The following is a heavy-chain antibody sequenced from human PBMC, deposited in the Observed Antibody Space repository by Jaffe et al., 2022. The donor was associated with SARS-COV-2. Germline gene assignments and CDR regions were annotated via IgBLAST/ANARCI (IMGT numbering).Heavy chain of an antibody. CDR1: GYTFTSYA. CDR3: ARDTGTTGLRYYMDV. V-gene: IGHV1-3*01. Sequence: QVQLVQSGAEVKKPGASVKVSCKASGYTFTSYAMHWVRQAPGQRLEWMGWINAGNGNTKYSQKFQGRVTITRDTSASTAYMELSSLRSEDTAVYYCARDTGTTGLRYYMDVWGKGTTVTVSS. D-gene: IGHD1-1*01. CDR2: INAGNGNT. J-gene: IGHJ6*03.